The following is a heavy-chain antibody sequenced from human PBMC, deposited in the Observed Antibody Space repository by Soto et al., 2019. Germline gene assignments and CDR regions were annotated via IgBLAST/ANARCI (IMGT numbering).Heavy chain of an antibody. J-gene: IGHJ6*02. CDR1: GYTFTSYG. Sequence: GASVKVSCKASGYTFTSYGISWVRQAPGQGLEWMGRISAYNGNTNYAQKLQGRVTMTTDTSTSTAYMELRSLRSDDTAVYYCARDRLNRLWFGELSYGYYYGMDVWGQGTTVTVSS. CDR3: ARDRLNRLWFGELSYGYYYGMDV. CDR2: ISAYNGNT. V-gene: IGHV1-18*04. D-gene: IGHD3-10*01.